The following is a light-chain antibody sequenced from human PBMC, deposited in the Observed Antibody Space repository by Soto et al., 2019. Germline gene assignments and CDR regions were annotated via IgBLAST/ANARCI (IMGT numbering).Light chain of an antibody. Sequence: EIVLTQSPATLSLSPGERATLSCRASQSVSSYLAWYQQKPGQAPRLLIYDASNRATGIPARFSGSGSGTDFTLTISSLEPEDFAVYYCQQRSNWLTFAGGPKVAIK. CDR3: QQRSNWLT. V-gene: IGKV3-11*01. J-gene: IGKJ4*01. CDR2: DAS. CDR1: QSVSSY.